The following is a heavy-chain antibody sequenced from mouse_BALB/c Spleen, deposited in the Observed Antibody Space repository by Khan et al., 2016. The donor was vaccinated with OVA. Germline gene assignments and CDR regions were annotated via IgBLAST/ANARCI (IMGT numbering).Heavy chain of an antibody. D-gene: IGHD2-10*01. V-gene: IGHV2-6-1*01. Sequence: QVQLKESGPGLVAPSQSLSITCTISGFSLTNYGIHWVRQPPGKGLEWLVVIWSDGSTTYNSALKSRLTITKDHSKSQVLLKLNSLQTDDTAIYFCARQPYYHYNVMDYWGQGTSVTVAS. CDR1: GFSLTNYG. J-gene: IGHJ4*01. CDR2: IWSDGST. CDR3: ARQPYYHYNVMDY.